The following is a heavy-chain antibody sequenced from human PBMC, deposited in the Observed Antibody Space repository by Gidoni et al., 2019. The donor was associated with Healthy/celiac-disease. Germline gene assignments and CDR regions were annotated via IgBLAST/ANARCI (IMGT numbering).Heavy chain of an antibody. Sequence: QVQLQQWGAGRLKPSETLSLTCAVYGGSFSGSYWSWIRQPPGKGLEGIGEINHSVSTNYNPALKSRVTISVDTSKKQFSLKLSSVTAADTAVYYCARGKIAMVRGFVWFDPWGQGTLVTVSS. V-gene: IGHV4-34*01. J-gene: IGHJ5*02. CDR1: GGSFSGSY. CDR2: INHSVST. D-gene: IGHD3-10*01. CDR3: ARGKIAMVRGFVWFDP.